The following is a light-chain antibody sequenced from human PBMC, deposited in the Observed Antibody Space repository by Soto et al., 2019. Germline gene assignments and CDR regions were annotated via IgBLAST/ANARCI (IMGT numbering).Light chain of an antibody. Sequence: QSALTQHPSASGSPGQSVTISCAGSSSDVGGYNYVSWYQQRPGRAPRLMIYEVNKRPSGVPDRFSGSKSGNTASLTVSGLQAEDEADYFCSSYADSNNFAYVFGTGTKVTVL. CDR1: SSDVGGYNY. CDR2: EVN. J-gene: IGLJ1*01. V-gene: IGLV2-8*01. CDR3: SSYADSNNFAYV.